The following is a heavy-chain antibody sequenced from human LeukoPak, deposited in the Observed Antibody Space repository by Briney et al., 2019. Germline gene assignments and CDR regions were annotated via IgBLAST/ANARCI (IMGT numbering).Heavy chain of an antibody. CDR2: IYYSGST. J-gene: IGHJ4*02. CDR3: ARGGSYYDY. D-gene: IGHD1-26*01. Sequence: SETLSLTCTVSGGSISSSSYYWGWIRQPPGKGLEWIGSIYYSGSTNYNPSLKSRVTISVDTSKNQFSLKLSSVTAADTAVYYCARGGSYYDYWGQGTLVIVSS. V-gene: IGHV4-39*07. CDR1: GGSISSSSYY.